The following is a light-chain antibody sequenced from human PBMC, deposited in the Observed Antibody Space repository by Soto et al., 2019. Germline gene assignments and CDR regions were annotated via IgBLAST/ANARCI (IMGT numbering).Light chain of an antibody. CDR1: QGVLSNS. Sequence: DIVMTQSPESLAVSLGERATINCKSSQGVLSNSIAWYQQKPGQPPKLLIYWASTRESGVPDRFSGSGSGTDFTLTISSLQAEDVAVYYCQQYSNTPQTFGQGTKLEIK. CDR3: QQYSNTPQT. CDR2: WAS. J-gene: IGKJ2*01. V-gene: IGKV4-1*01.